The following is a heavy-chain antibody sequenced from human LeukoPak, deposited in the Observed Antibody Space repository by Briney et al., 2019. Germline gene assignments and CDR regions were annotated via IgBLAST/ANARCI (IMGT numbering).Heavy chain of an antibody. CDR3: ARAAPDGSTLFDY. V-gene: IGHV1-46*01. CDR2: INPSGGST. CDR1: GYTFISYY. J-gene: IGHJ4*02. Sequence: GASVKVSCKTSGYTFISYYMHWVRQAPGQGFEWMGIINPSGGSTSYAQKFQGRVTMTRDTSTSTVYMELSSLRSEDTAVYSCARAAPDGSTLFDYWGQGTLVTVSS.